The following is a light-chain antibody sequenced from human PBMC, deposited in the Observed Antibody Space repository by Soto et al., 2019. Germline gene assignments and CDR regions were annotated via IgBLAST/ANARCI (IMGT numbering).Light chain of an antibody. Sequence: QSVLTQSPSVSGAPGQRVTISCTGSSSNIGAGYDVHWYQQLPGTAPKLLIYGNSNRPSGVPDRFSGSKSGTSASLAITGCQAEDEADYYCQSYDSSLSGSVVFGGGTKLTVL. CDR3: QSYDSSLSGSVV. J-gene: IGLJ2*01. V-gene: IGLV1-40*01. CDR2: GNS. CDR1: SSNIGAGYD.